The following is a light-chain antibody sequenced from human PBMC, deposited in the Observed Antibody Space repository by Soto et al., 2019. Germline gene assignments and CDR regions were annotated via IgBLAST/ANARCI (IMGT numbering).Light chain of an antibody. Sequence: QSALTQPASVSGSPGQSITISCTGTTSDVGGYNFVSWYQLHPGKAPKLMIFEVSNRPSGVSNRFSGSKSGNTASLTISGLQAEDEADYYCSSYTNSGTRVFGTGTKLTVL. CDR2: EVS. V-gene: IGLV2-14*01. J-gene: IGLJ1*01. CDR3: SSYTNSGTRV. CDR1: TSDVGGYNF.